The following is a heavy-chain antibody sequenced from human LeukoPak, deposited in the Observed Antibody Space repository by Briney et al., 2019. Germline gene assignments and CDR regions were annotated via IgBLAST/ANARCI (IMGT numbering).Heavy chain of an antibody. CDR1: GGSISSYY. D-gene: IGHD3-16*01. Sequence: PSETLSLTCTVSGGSISSYYWSWIRQPPGKGLEWIGYIYYSGSTNYNPSLKSRVTISVDTSKNQFSLKLSSVTAAHTAVYYCARYLGVFVGFGYYYYMDVWGKGTTVTVSS. J-gene: IGHJ6*03. CDR2: IYYSGST. V-gene: IGHV4-59*01. CDR3: ARYLGVFVGFGYYYYMDV.